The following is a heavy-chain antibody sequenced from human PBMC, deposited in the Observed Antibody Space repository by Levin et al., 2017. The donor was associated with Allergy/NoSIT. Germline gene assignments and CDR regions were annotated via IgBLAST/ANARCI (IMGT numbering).Heavy chain of an antibody. CDR2: IWYDGSNK. J-gene: IGHJ4*02. D-gene: IGHD3-10*01. V-gene: IGHV3-33*01. CDR1: GFTFSSYG. CDR3: ARDRYYGSGSYTPGGY. Sequence: PGGSLRLSCAASGFTFSSYGMHWVRQAPGKGLEWVAVIWYDGSNKYYADSVKGRFTISRDNSKNTLYLQMNSLRAEDTAVYYCARDRYYGSGSYTPGGYWGQGTLVTVSS.